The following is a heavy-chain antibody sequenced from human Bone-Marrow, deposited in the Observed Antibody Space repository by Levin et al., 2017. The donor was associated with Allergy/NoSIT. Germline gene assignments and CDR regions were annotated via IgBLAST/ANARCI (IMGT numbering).Heavy chain of an antibody. CDR1: GFMFSDSA. J-gene: IGHJ1*01. V-gene: IGHV3-73*01. Sequence: PGGSLRLSCAASGFMFSDSAIHWVRQASGKGLEWVARIRTKADTFVPQYAVSVNGRFTISRDDSKNTAYLQMNSLKSDDTAVYYCSSGPSGWTEYFQQWGQGTLVTVSS. CDR3: SSGPSGWTEYFQQ. D-gene: IGHD6-19*01. CDR2: IRTKADTFVP.